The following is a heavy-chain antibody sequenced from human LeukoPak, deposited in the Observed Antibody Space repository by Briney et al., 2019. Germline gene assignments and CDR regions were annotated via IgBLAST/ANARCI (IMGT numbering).Heavy chain of an antibody. V-gene: IGHV3-23*01. Sequence: GGSLRLSCAASGFTFSTYAMAWVRQAPGKGLEWVPTISGSSTSTYYADSVKGRFTISRDNSENALSLQMNSLKAEDTAIYYCANLWQLVPENWGQGALVTVSS. CDR2: ISGSSTST. CDR1: GFTFSTYA. CDR3: ANLWQLVPEN. J-gene: IGHJ4*02. D-gene: IGHD6-6*01.